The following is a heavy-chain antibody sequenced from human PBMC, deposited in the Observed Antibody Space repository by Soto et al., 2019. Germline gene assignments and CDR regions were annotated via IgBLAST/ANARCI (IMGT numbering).Heavy chain of an antibody. J-gene: IGHJ4*02. Sequence: SVKVSCKASGGTFSSYAISWVRQAPGQGLEWMGGIIPIFGTANYAQKFQGRVTITADESTSTAYMELSSLRSEDTAVYYCARGSQWELPQGYYLDYWGQGTLVTVSS. CDR1: GGTFSSYA. D-gene: IGHD1-26*01. CDR2: IIPIFGTA. CDR3: ARGSQWELPQGYYLDY. V-gene: IGHV1-69*13.